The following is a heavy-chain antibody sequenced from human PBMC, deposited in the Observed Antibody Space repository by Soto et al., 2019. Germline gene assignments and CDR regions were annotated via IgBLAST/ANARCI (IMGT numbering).Heavy chain of an antibody. Sequence: GASVKVSCKASGYTFTGYYMHWVRRAPGQGLEWMGWINPNSGGTNCAQKFQGRVTMTRDTSISTAYMELSRLRSDDTAVYYCAPTWGAPDPLDYWGQGTLVTVSS. CDR3: APTWGAPDPLDY. J-gene: IGHJ4*02. V-gene: IGHV1-2*02. CDR2: INPNSGGT. CDR1: GYTFTGYY. D-gene: IGHD3-16*01.